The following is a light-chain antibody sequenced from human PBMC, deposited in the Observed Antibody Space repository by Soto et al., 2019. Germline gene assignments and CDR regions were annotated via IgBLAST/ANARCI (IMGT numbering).Light chain of an antibody. J-gene: IGKJ2*01. CDR3: QQYSTDST. CDR2: DAS. V-gene: IGKV1-5*01. CDR1: QSITRW. Sequence: DIQMTQSPSTLSASVGDRVTITCRASQSITRWLAWYQQKPGKAPKLLIYDASNLQSGVPSRFSGSGSGTEFTLTIDSLQPDDFAIYHCQQYSTDSTFGQGTKLEIK.